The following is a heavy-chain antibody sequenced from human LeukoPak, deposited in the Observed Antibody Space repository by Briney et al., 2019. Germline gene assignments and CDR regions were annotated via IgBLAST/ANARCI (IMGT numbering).Heavy chain of an antibody. CDR1: GFTFSSYS. D-gene: IGHD6-13*01. CDR3: ARRKRSGPGAADYNWFDP. Sequence: PGGSLRLSCAASGFTFSSYSMNWVRQAPGKGLEWVSYISSSSSTIYYADSVKGRFTISRDNAKNSLYLQMNSLRAEDTAVYYCARRKRSGPGAADYNWFDPWGQGTLVTVSS. V-gene: IGHV3-48*01. J-gene: IGHJ5*02. CDR2: ISSSSSTI.